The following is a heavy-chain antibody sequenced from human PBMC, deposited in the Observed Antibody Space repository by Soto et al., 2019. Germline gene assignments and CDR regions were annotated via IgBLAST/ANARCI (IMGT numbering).Heavy chain of an antibody. CDR3: ANPGLNYYRDRGGGDY. Sequence: EVQLLESGGGLVQPGGSLRLSCAASGFTFSSYAMSWVRQAPGKGLEWASAISGSGGSTYYADSVKGRFTISRDNSKNTLDLQINRLRAQGTGGYYCANPGLNYYRDRGGGDYWGQGTLVTVSS. J-gene: IGHJ4*02. CDR2: ISGSGGST. V-gene: IGHV3-23*01. D-gene: IGHD3-22*01. CDR1: GFTFSSYA.